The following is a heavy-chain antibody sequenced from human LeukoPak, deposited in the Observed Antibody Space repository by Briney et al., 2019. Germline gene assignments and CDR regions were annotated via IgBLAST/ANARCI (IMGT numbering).Heavy chain of an antibody. J-gene: IGHJ3*02. CDR1: GFTFSSYG. CDR2: IRYDGSKK. CDR3: AKDTTGYCSSTNCRGYAFDI. D-gene: IGHD2-2*03. V-gene: IGHV3-30*02. Sequence: PGGSLRLSCAASGFTFSSYGIHWVRQAPGKGLEWVAFIRYDGSKKYYADSVKGRFTISRDNSKNTLYLQMNSLRAEDTAVYFCAKDTTGYCSSTNCRGYAFDIWGQGTMVTVSS.